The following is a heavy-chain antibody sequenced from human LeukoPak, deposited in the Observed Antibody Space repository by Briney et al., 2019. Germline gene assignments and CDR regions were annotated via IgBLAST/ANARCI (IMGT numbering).Heavy chain of an antibody. J-gene: IGHJ3*02. CDR1: GFTFDDYA. D-gene: IGHD3-10*01. Sequence: PGGSLRLSCAASGFTFDDYAMHWVRQAPGKGLEWVSGISWNSGSIGYADSVKGRFTISRDNSKNTLYLQMNSLRAEDTAVYYCARDPGLDGSGSWYAFDIWGQGTMVTVSS. CDR3: ARDPGLDGSGSWYAFDI. V-gene: IGHV3-9*01. CDR2: ISWNSGSI.